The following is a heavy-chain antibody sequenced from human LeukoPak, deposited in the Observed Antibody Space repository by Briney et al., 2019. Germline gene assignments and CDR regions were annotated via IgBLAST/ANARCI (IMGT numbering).Heavy chain of an antibody. Sequence: SQTLSLTCTVSGGSISSGSYYWSWIRQPAGKGLEWIGRIYTSGSTNYNPSLKSRFTISVATSKHQFSLKLSSVTAADTAVYYCARDRRGSPDYWGQGTLVTVSS. CDR3: ARDRRGSPDY. CDR1: GGSISSGSYY. V-gene: IGHV4-61*02. J-gene: IGHJ4*02. CDR2: IYTSGST. D-gene: IGHD1-26*01.